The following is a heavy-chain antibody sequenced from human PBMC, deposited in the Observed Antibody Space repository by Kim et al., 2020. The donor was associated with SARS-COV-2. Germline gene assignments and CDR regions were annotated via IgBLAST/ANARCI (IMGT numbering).Heavy chain of an antibody. J-gene: IGHJ4*02. CDR3: RKGGAGWDWDY. Sequence: YDEDSVKGRFSISRDDSKNTLYLQMNALRADDTAALYCRKGGAGWDWDYWGQGTLVTVSS. D-gene: IGHD3-9*01. V-gene: IGHV3-23*01.